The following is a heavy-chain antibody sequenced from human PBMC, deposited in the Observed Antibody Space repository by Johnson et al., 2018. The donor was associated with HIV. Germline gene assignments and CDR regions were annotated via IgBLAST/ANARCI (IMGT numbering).Heavy chain of an antibody. Sequence: QVQLVESGGGVVQPGRSLRLSCAASGFTFRTYAMHWVRQAPGKGLEWVAIISYDGGNKYYTDSVKGRFTISRDNSKNTLYLQMNSLRAEDTAGYYCARGLGSGWLGGHDALDVWGQGTMVTVSS. CDR3: ARGLGSGWLGGHDALDV. J-gene: IGHJ3*01. CDR2: ISYDGGNK. CDR1: GFTFRTYA. D-gene: IGHD6-13*01. V-gene: IGHV3-30*04.